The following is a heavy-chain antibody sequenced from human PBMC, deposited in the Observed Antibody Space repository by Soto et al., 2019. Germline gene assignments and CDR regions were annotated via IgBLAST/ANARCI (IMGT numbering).Heavy chain of an antibody. Sequence: QVHLVQSGAEVKKPGSSVKVSCKAAGYTFTSYDINWVRQATGQGLEWMGWMNPNSGNTGYAQKFHGRVTMTRNTSISTAYMELSSLRSEDTAVYYCAIRQPGIAAVEHPGPWGQGTLVNVSS. CDR2: MNPNSGNT. J-gene: IGHJ5*02. CDR3: AIRQPGIAAVEHPGP. D-gene: IGHD6-13*01. CDR1: GYTFTSYD. V-gene: IGHV1-8*01.